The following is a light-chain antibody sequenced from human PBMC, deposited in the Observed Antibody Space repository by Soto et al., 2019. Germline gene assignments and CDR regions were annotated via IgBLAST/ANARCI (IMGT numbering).Light chain of an antibody. CDR3: QQYNYCPLA. CDR1: QGLGTN. J-gene: IGKJ4*01. V-gene: IGKV3-15*01. Sequence: EVVMTQSPATLSVSPGERATLSCRASQGLGTNLAWYQQKPGQGPRLLIYAASTRATGVPARFTRSGSQTDFTLPISSLQSEDSVVYYCQQYNYCPLAFGGGTKV. CDR2: AAS.